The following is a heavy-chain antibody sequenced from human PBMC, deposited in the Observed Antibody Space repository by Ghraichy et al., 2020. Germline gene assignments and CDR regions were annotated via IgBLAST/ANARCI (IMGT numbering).Heavy chain of an antibody. V-gene: IGHV4-34*01. CDR2: INHSGST. CDR3: ARGYFRLRRFDY. J-gene: IGHJ4*02. CDR1: GGSFSGYY. Sequence: SETLSLTCAVYGGSFSGYYWSWIRQPPGKGLEWIGEINHSGSTNYNPSLKSRVTISVDTSKNQFSLKLSSVTAADTAVYYCARGYFRLRRFDYWGQGTLVTVSS. D-gene: IGHD4-17*01.